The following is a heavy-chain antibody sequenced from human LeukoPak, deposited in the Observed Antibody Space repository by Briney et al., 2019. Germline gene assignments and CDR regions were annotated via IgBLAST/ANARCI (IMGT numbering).Heavy chain of an antibody. Sequence: SETLSLTCTVSGGSISSYYWSWIRQPPGKGLEWIGYIYYSGSTNYNPSLKSRVTISVDTSKNQFSLKLSSVTAADTAVYYCARLVLTGDQLYYYGMDVWGQGTTVTVSS. D-gene: IGHD7-27*01. CDR3: ARLVLTGDQLYYYGMDV. CDR2: IYYSGST. V-gene: IGHV4-59*08. J-gene: IGHJ6*02. CDR1: GGSISSYY.